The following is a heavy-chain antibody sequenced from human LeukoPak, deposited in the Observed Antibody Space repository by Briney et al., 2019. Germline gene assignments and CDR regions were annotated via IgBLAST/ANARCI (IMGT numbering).Heavy chain of an antibody. CDR3: ATGIVLVGRLHARKSWFDP. J-gene: IGHJ5*02. Sequence: ASVKVSCKVSGYTLTELSMHWVRQAPGKGLEWMGGFDPEDGETIYAQKFQGRVTMTEDTSTDTAYMELSSLRSEDTAVYYCATGIVLVGRLHARKSWFDPWGQGTLVPVSS. V-gene: IGHV1-24*01. CDR1: GYTLTELS. D-gene: IGHD2-15*01. CDR2: FDPEDGET.